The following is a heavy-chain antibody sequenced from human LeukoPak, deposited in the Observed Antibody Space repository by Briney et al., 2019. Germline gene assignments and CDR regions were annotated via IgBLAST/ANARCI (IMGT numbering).Heavy chain of an antibody. Sequence: GGSLRLSCAASGYTFSSYWMHWVRQAPGKGLEWVAVISYDGSNKYHADSVKGRLTIPRDNSKNTLYLQMNSLRAEDTAVYYCARDLGDGSYYWGQGTLVTVSS. CDR3: ARDLGDGSYY. D-gene: IGHD1-26*01. CDR2: ISYDGSNK. CDR1: GYTFSSYW. J-gene: IGHJ4*02. V-gene: IGHV3-30-3*01.